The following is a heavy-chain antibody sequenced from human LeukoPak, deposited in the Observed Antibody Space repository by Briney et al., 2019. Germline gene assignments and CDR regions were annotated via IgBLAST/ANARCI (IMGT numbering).Heavy chain of an antibody. CDR2: IYTSGST. D-gene: IGHD6-19*01. CDR3: ARDSTPEQWLARSLEYAFDI. J-gene: IGHJ3*02. CDR1: GGSISSGSYY. Sequence: SQTLSLTCTVSGGSISSGSYYWSWIRQPAGKGLEWIGRIYTSGSTNYNPSLKSRVTISVDTSKNQFSLKLSSVTAADTAVYYCARDSTPEQWLARSLEYAFDIWGQGTMVTVSS. V-gene: IGHV4-61*02.